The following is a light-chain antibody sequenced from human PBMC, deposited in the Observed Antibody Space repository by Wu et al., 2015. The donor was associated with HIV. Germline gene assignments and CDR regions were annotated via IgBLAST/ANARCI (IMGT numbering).Light chain of an antibody. J-gene: IGKJ4*01. CDR2: GVS. CDR1: QSLRGN. Sequence: EIVLTQSPATLSVSPGETATLSCRASQSLRGNLAWYQQKPGQAPRLLIYGVSTRATGIPARFSGSGSGTEFTLSISSMQSEDFVVYYCHQYNNWPLTFGGGTKVEIK. CDR3: HQYNNWPLT. V-gene: IGKV3D-15*01.